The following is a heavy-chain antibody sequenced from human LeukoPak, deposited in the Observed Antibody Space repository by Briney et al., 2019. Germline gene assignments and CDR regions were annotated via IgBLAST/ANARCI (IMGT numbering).Heavy chain of an antibody. J-gene: IGHJ4*02. CDR1: GVTFRKYG. CDR3: AKESVVTGTRIYYFDY. Sequence: GRSLRLSCAASGVTFRKYGMHWVRQAPGKGLEWVAVISYDGSNEYYADSVKGRFTISRDNSKNTLYLQMNSLRPGDTAVYYCAKESVVTGTRIYYFDYWGQGTLVTVSS. V-gene: IGHV3-30*18. CDR2: ISYDGSNE. D-gene: IGHD2-15*01.